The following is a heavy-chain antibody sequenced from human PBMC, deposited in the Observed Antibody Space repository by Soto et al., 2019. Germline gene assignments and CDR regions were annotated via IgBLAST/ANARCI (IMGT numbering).Heavy chain of an antibody. D-gene: IGHD3-10*01. CDR2: INHSGST. V-gene: IGHV4-34*01. Sequence: PSETLSLTCAVQHGSLDGDYCYWMRQPPGTGLEWIGVINHSGSTHLNSSLSIRVSISIETYTTQISLTLSPVTAAATAAYFCSRGVGYTYGFSVYWAPGTLVPVSS. J-gene: IGHJ4*02. CDR1: HGSLDGDY. CDR3: SRGVGYTYGFSVY.